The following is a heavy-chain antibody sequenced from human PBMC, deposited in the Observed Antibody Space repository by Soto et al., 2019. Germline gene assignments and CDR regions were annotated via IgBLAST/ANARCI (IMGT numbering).Heavy chain of an antibody. CDR2: IYTRGDT. V-gene: IGHV4-4*07. D-gene: IGHD3-9*01. J-gene: IGHJ6*02. Sequence: SETLPLTCTVSGGSMISYYWNWIRQPAGKGLEWIGRIYTRGDTNYNPSLKSRVTISIDTSKNEFSLKLTSVTAADTAVYYCAGVRDDIFYGMDVWGQGTTVTVS. CDR3: AGVRDDIFYGMDV. CDR1: GGSMISYY.